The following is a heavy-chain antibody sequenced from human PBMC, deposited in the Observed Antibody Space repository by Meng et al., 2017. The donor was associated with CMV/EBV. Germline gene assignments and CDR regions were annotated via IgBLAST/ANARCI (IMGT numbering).Heavy chain of an antibody. Sequence: SETLSLTCTVSGYSISSGYYWGWIRQPPGKGLEWIGSIYHSGSTYYNPSLKSRVTISVDTSKNQFSLKLSSVTAADTAVYYCARVVAVVAAARRYYFDYWGQGTLVTVSS. CDR1: GYSISSGYY. V-gene: IGHV4-38-2*02. D-gene: IGHD2-15*01. CDR3: ARVVAVVAAARRYYFDY. J-gene: IGHJ4*02. CDR2: IYHSGST.